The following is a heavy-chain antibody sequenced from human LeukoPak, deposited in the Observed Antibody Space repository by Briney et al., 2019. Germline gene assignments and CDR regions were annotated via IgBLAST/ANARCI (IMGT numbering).Heavy chain of an antibody. CDR1: GFAVSSNY. D-gene: IGHD3-22*01. CDR2: IYSGGST. J-gene: IGHJ4*02. CDR3: ASNPDSSGYYYVY. Sequence: GGFLRLSCAASGFAVSSNYMSWVRQAPGKGLEWVPVIYSGGSTYYADSVKGRFTISRDNSKNTLYLQMNSLRAEDTAVYYCASNPDSSGYYYVYWGQGTLVTVSS. V-gene: IGHV3-66*01.